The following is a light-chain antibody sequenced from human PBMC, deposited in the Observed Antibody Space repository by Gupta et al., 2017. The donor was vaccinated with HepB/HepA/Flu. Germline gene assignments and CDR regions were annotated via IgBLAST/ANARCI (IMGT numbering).Light chain of an antibody. V-gene: IGKV2-28*01. CDR2: LGS. CDR3: WQTRQNPPIT. CDR1: QSRRHSSGYHF. J-gene: IGKJ5*01. Sequence: DVVMTQSPLFLPVTPGESASLSCRASQSRRHSSGYHFLDWYLQKPGQSPQLLIYLGSNRAAGVLDRFSGSGVGKDVSLKISRGEEEDVGGYYCWQTRQNPPITFGQGTQMEIK.